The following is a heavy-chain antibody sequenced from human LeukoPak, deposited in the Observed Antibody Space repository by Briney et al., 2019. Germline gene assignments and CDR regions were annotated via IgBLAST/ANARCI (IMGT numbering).Heavy chain of an antibody. D-gene: IGHD1-20*01. V-gene: IGHV1-46*01. J-gene: IGHJ5*02. CDR1: GYTFTKYL. Sequence: ASVKVSCKTSGYTFTKYLIHWVRQAPGQGLEWVGTINPNGDATNYAPRLEGRLTLTQDTSTSTVYMELRGLTPDDTAVYYCARPLFCAFDNCGYWLDPWGPGTLVTVSS. CDR2: INPNGDAT. CDR3: ARPLFCAFDNCGYWLDP.